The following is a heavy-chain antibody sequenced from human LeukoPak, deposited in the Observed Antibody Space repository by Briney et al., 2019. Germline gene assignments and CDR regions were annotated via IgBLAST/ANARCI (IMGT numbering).Heavy chain of an antibody. Sequence: LKISCTSSQFTLISYTMDGIRHSPGNGLDWVSAIHTGGGTTSYADSVKGRFTISRDNSKNTLFLQMNSLRAEDTAVYYCAKDSAFGGEDSWGQGTLVTVSS. CDR3: AKDSAFGGEDS. J-gene: IGHJ4*02. CDR2: IHTGGGTT. D-gene: IGHD3-16*01. V-gene: IGHV3-23*01. CDR1: QFTLISYT.